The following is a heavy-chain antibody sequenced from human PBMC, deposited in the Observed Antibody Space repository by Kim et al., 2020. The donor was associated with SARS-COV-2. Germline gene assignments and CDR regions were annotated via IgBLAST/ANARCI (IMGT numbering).Heavy chain of an antibody. CDR1: GGSISSGGYY. CDR2: IYYSGST. V-gene: IGHV4-31*03. Sequence: SETLSLTCTVSGGSISSGGYYWSWIRQHPGKGLEWIGYIYYSGSTYYNPSLKSRVTISVDTSKNQFSMKLSSVTAADTAVYYCARSPQSWVVVTYFDYWGQGTLVTVSS. D-gene: IGHD3-22*01. J-gene: IGHJ4*02. CDR3: ARSPQSWVVVTYFDY.